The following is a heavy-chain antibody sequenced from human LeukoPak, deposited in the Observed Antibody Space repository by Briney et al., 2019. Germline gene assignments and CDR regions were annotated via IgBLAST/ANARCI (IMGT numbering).Heavy chain of an antibody. CDR2: IKSKTDGVTT. CDR1: GFTFGNAW. D-gene: IGHD5-12*01. V-gene: IGHV3-15*01. CDR3: TTGGDSGYDA. J-gene: IGHJ5*02. Sequence: GGSLRLSCSASGFTFGNAWMSWVRQAPGKGLEWVGRIKSKTDGVTTNYAAPVKGRFTISRDDSKNTLYLQMNSLKTEDTAVYYCTTGGDSGYDAWGQGTLVTVSS.